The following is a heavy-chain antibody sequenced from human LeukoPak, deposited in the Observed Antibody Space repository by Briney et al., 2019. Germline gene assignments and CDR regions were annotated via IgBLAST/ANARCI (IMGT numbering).Heavy chain of an antibody. V-gene: IGHV3-33*01. Sequence: GGSLRLSCAASGFTFSNYAMHWVRQAPGKGLEWMAIIWYDGSYKYYADSVKGRFTISRDNSKNTLYLQVNSLTAEDTAVYYCARGNSDAFDIWGHGTMVTVSS. D-gene: IGHD4-23*01. J-gene: IGHJ3*02. CDR2: IWYDGSYK. CDR3: ARGNSDAFDI. CDR1: GFTFSNYA.